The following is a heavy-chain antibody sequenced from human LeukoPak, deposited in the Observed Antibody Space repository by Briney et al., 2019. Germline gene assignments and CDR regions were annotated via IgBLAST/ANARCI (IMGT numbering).Heavy chain of an antibody. V-gene: IGHV1-69*05. CDR2: IMPIFGTA. Sequence: SVKVSCKASGGTFSSYAISWVRQSPRPRLEWMGGIMPIFGTANYAHKFQGRVTITTDESTSTAYMELSSLRSEDTAVYYCARGSRDGYKAGPFDYWGQGTLVTVSS. D-gene: IGHD5-24*01. CDR3: ARGSRDGYKAGPFDY. CDR1: GGTFSSYA. J-gene: IGHJ4*02.